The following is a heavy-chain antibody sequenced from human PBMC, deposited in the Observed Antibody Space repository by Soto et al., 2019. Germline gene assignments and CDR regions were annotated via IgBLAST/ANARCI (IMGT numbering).Heavy chain of an antibody. J-gene: IGHJ3*01. CDR1: GGSISSYY. CDR3: ARVKRSQGRVAFDV. D-gene: IGHD3-10*01. CDR2: IYYSGST. V-gene: IGHV4-59*12. Sequence: SETLSLTCTVSGGSISSYYWSWIRQPPGKGLEWIGYIYYSGSTNYNPSLKSRVTISVDTSKNQFSLQMNNVTADDTAVYYCARVKRSQGRVAFDVWGQGTMVTVSS.